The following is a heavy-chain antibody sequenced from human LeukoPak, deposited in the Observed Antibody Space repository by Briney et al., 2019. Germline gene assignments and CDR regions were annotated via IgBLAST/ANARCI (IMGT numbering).Heavy chain of an antibody. D-gene: IGHD2-21*01. CDR2: IYMSGST. V-gene: IGHV4-4*07. CDR3: ANSLWSPTPRFDY. CDR1: GGSFSSYY. Sequence: SETLSLTCTVSGGSFSSYYWNWIRQPAGKGLEWIGRIYMSGSTNYNPSLKSRVTMSVDTSKNQFSLKLTSVTAADTAVYYCANSLWSPTPRFDYWGQGTLVTVSS. J-gene: IGHJ4*02.